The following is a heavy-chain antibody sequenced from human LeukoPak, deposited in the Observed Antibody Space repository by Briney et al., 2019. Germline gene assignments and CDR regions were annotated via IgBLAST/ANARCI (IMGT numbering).Heavy chain of an antibody. Sequence: SETLSLTCAVYGGSFSGYYWSWIRQPPGKGLEWIGEINHSGSTNYNPSLKSRVTISVDTSKNQFSLKLSSVTAADTAVYYCARGRPDSSGYYYPPYYWGQGTLVTVSS. CDR3: ARGRPDSSGYYYPPYY. J-gene: IGHJ4*02. CDR1: GGSFSGYY. CDR2: INHSGST. V-gene: IGHV4-34*01. D-gene: IGHD3-22*01.